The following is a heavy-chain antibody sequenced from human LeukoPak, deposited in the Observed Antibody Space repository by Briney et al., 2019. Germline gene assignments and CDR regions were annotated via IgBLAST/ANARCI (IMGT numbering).Heavy chain of an antibody. CDR1: GGSISSYY. J-gene: IGHJ5*02. D-gene: IGHD2-15*01. CDR3: ARRSLRGWWFDP. Sequence: PSETLSLTCTVSGGSISSYYWSWIRQPPGKGLEWLGYIYYSGSTNYNPSLKSRVTISVDTSKNQFSLKLSSVTAADTAVYYCARRSLRGWWFDPWGQGTLVTVSS. V-gene: IGHV4-59*01. CDR2: IYYSGST.